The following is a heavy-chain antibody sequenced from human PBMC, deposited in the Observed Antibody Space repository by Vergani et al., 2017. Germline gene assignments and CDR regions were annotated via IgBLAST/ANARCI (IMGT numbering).Heavy chain of an antibody. V-gene: IGHV3-11*01. Sequence: QVQLVESGGGLVKPGGSLRLSCAASGFTFSDYYMNWIRQAPGKGLEWVSYISSTGTTIYYADSVKGRFTISRDNTKNSLYLEMNNLRAEDTAVYYCARARAPFGSGSLSYWGQGTLVTVSS. J-gene: IGHJ4*02. CDR3: ARARAPFGSGSLSY. D-gene: IGHD3-3*01. CDR1: GFTFSDYY. CDR2: ISSTGTTI.